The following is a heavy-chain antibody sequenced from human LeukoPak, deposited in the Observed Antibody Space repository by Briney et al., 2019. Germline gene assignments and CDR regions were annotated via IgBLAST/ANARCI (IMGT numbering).Heavy chain of an antibody. Sequence: GGSLRLSCAASGFTFSDHYMDWVRRAPGKGLEWVGRTRNKANSYTTEYAASVKGRFTISRDDSKNSLYLQMNSLKTEDTAVYYCARGPPGYCSGGSCYQLVYWGQGTLVTVSS. J-gene: IGHJ4*02. CDR2: TRNKANSYTT. D-gene: IGHD2-15*01. V-gene: IGHV3-72*01. CDR3: ARGPPGYCSGGSCYQLVY. CDR1: GFTFSDHY.